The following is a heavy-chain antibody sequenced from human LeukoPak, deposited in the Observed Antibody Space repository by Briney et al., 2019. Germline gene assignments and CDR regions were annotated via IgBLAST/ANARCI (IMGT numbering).Heavy chain of an antibody. CDR3: AREWTTAYAFDI. D-gene: IGHD4-17*01. J-gene: IGHJ3*02. Sequence: SETLSLTCTVSGGSISSYYWSWIRQPPWKGLEWIGYIYYSGSTNYNPSLKSRVTISVDTSKNQFSLKLSSVTAADTAVYYCAREWTTAYAFDIWGQGTMVTVSS. CDR1: GGSISSYY. V-gene: IGHV4-59*12. CDR2: IYYSGST.